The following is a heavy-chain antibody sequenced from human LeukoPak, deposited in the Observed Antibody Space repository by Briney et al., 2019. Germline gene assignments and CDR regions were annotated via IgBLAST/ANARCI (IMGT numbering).Heavy chain of an antibody. CDR3: ARCLTSYYYDSSGYYFDY. J-gene: IGHJ4*02. D-gene: IGHD3-22*01. CDR2: ISSSGSTI. V-gene: IGHV3-11*01. Sequence: PGGSLRLSCAASGFTFSDYYMSWIRQAPGKGLEWVSYISSSGSTIYYADSVKGRFTISRDNAKNSLYLQMNSLRAEDTAVYYCARCLTSYYYDSSGYYFDYWGQGTLVTVSS. CDR1: GFTFSDYY.